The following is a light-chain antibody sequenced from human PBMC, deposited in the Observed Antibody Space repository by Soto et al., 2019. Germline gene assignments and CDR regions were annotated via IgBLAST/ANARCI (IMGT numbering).Light chain of an antibody. J-gene: IGLJ2*01. Sequence: QSVLTQPPSVSAAPGQSVTISCSGGAYDIGISYVSWYQHFPGAAPKLVIFDTSKRPSGIPDRFSGSKSGTSATLGITGLQTGDGADYYCATWDSGLSKLLFGGGTKLTVL. CDR3: ATWDSGLSKLL. CDR1: AYDIGISY. CDR2: DTS. V-gene: IGLV1-51*01.